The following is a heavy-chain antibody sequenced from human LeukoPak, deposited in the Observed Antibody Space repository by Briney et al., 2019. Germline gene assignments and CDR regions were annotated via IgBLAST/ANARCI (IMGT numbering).Heavy chain of an antibody. Sequence: SVKVSCKASGGTFSSYAISWVRQAPGQGLEWMGRIIPILGIANYAQKFQGRVTITADKSTSTAYMELSSLRSEDTAVYYCARGPPYYYDSSGYYYVEYWGQGTLVTVSS. CDR1: GGTFSSYA. J-gene: IGHJ4*02. CDR3: ARGPPYYYDSSGYYYVEY. V-gene: IGHV1-69*04. CDR2: IIPILGIA. D-gene: IGHD3-22*01.